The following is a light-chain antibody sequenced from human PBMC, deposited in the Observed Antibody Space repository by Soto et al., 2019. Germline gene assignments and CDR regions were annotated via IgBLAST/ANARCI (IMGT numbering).Light chain of an antibody. Sequence: AIRMTQSPSSLSASTGDRVAITYRASQGISSYLAWYQQKPGKAPKLLIYAASTLQSGVPSRFRGSGSGTDFTLTISCLQSEDFATYYCQQYYSYPRTFGQGTKVAIK. CDR1: QGISSY. V-gene: IGKV1-8*01. CDR3: QQYYSYPRT. J-gene: IGKJ1*01. CDR2: AAS.